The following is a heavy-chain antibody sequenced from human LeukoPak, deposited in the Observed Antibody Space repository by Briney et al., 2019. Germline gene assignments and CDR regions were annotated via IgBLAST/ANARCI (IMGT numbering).Heavy chain of an antibody. CDR2: ISYDGSNK. CDR3: ARDGFPYYYDSSGYSPHY. D-gene: IGHD3-22*01. J-gene: IGHJ4*02. V-gene: IGHV3-30-3*01. CDR1: GFTFSSYA. Sequence: PGRSLRLSCAASGFTFSSYAMHWVRQAPGKGLEWVAVISYDGSNKYYADSVKGRFTISRDNSKNTLYLQMNGLRAEDTAVYYCARDGFPYYYDSSGYSPHYWGQGTLVTVSS.